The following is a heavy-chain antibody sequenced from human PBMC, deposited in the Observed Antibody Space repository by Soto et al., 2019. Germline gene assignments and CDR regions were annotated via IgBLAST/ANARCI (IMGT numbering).Heavy chain of an antibody. CDR1: GFTFSTYG. Sequence: QVQLAESGGGVVQPGRSLRLSYAASGFTFSTYGMHWVRQAPGKGLEWVAVIWYDGSDKYYAESAKGRFTISRDNSKNTLYLQMNSLRAEDTAVYYCAREIRRAYNWNTFGMDDWGQGTTVTVSS. J-gene: IGHJ6*02. V-gene: IGHV3-33*01. D-gene: IGHD1-1*01. CDR2: IWYDGSDK. CDR3: AREIRRAYNWNTFGMDD.